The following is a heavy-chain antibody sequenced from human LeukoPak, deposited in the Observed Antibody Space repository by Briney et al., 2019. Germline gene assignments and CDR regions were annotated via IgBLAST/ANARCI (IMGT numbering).Heavy chain of an antibody. Sequence: ASVKVSCKASGYIFTGYYMHWVRQAPGQGLEWTGWMNPNSGGTTHAQKFQGRVTMTRDTSISTAYMELSGVRSDDTAVYYCARDGRGGNNVDYFDYWGQGTLVTVSS. J-gene: IGHJ4*02. V-gene: IGHV1-2*02. CDR3: ARDGRGGNNVDYFDY. D-gene: IGHD1-26*01. CDR2: MNPNSGGT. CDR1: GYIFTGYY.